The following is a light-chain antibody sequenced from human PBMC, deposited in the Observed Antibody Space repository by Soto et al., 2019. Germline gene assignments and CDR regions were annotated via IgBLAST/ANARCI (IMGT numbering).Light chain of an antibody. CDR1: QTIIGY. CDR2: AAS. J-gene: IGKJ1*01. CDR3: QQSYTTPRT. V-gene: IGKV1-39*01. Sequence: DIQMTQSPSSLSASIGDNVTITCRASQTIIGYLNWYQQKPGKAPRLLINAASNLQSGVPSRFRGSGSETDFTLTITSLQPEDFATYYCQQSYTTPRTFGQGTKVDIK.